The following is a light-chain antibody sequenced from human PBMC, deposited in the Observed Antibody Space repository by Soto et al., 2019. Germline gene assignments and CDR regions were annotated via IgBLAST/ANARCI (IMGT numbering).Light chain of an antibody. V-gene: IGLV2-14*01. J-gene: IGLJ1*01. Sequence: QSVLTQPASLSGSPGQPIAISCTGTSRDVGGYNYVSWYQQHPGKAPKLMIYDVGSRPSGVSDRFSGSKSGNTASLTISGLRAEDEADYYCCSYTTTSTGVFGTGTKVTVL. CDR3: CSYTTTSTGV. CDR2: DVG. CDR1: SRDVGGYNY.